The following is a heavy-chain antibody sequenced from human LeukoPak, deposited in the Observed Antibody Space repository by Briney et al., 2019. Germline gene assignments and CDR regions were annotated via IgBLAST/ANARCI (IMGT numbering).Heavy chain of an antibody. CDR1: GFTFSSYA. CDR3: AIGAVSQWLVIFDY. D-gene: IGHD6-19*01. CDR2: ISGSGGST. Sequence: HPGGSLRLSCAASGFTFSSYAMSWVRQAPGKGLEWVSAISGSGGSTYYADSLKGRFTISRDNSKTTLYLQMNSLRAEDTAVYYCAIGAVSQWLVIFDYWGQGTLVTVSS. J-gene: IGHJ4*02. V-gene: IGHV3-23*01.